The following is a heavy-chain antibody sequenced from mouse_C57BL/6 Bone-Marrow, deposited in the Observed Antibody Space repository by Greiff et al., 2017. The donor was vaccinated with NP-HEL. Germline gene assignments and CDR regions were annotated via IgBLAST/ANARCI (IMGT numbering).Heavy chain of an antibody. CDR2: IWRGGST. V-gene: IGHV2-2*01. CDR1: GFSLTSYG. Sequence: QVQLQQSGPGLVQPSQSLSITCTVSGFSLTSYGVHWVRQSPGKGLGWLGVIWRGGSTDYNAAFISRLSISKDNSKSQVFFKMNSLQADDTAIYYCARNGLEAYWGQGTLVTVSA. CDR3: ARNGLEAY. J-gene: IGHJ3*01. D-gene: IGHD2-2*01.